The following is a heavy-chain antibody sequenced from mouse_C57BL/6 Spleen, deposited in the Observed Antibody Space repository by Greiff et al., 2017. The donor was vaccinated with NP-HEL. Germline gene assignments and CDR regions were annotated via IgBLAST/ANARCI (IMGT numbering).Heavy chain of an antibody. CDR2: IYPSDSET. CDR3: FIYYYGSSPYYFDY. CDR1: GYTFTSYW. J-gene: IGHJ2*01. V-gene: IGHV1-61*01. Sequence: QVQLQQPGAELVRPGSSVKLSCKASGYTFTSYWMDWVKQRPGQGLEWIGNIYPSDSETHYNQKFKDKATLTVDKSSSTAYMQLSSLTSEDSAVYYWFIYYYGSSPYYFDYWGQGTTLTVSS. D-gene: IGHD1-1*01.